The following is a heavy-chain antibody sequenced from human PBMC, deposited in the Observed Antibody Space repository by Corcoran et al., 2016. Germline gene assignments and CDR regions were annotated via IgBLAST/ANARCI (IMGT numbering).Heavy chain of an antibody. CDR3: ASRGGYFLYYYYGMDV. J-gene: IGHJ6*02. V-gene: IGHV1-69*01. Sequence: QVQLVQSGAEVKKPGSSVKVSCKASGGTFSSYAISWVRQAPGQGLEWMGGIIPIFGTANYAQKFQGRVTITADESTSTAYMELSSLRSEDTAVYYGASRGGYFLYYYYGMDVWGQGTTVTVSS. CDR1: GGTFSSYA. D-gene: IGHD5-18*01. CDR2: IIPIFGTA.